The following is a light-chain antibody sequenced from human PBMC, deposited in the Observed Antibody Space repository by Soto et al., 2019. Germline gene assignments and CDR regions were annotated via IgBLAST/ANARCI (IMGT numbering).Light chain of an antibody. CDR1: RSDVGGYKY. J-gene: IGLJ1*01. CDR3: SSYTSSSTLYV. CDR2: EVS. V-gene: IGLV2-14*01. Sequence: QSVLTQPASVSGSPGQSITISCTGTRSDVGGYKYVSWYQQHPGKAPKLMIYEVSNRPSGVSNRFSGSKSGNTASLTISGLHAEDEADYYCSSYTSSSTLYVFGTGTKLTVL.